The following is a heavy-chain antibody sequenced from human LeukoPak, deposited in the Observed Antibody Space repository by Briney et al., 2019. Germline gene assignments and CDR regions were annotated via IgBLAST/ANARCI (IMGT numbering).Heavy chain of an antibody. J-gene: IGHJ4*02. V-gene: IGHV4-61*08. Sequence: SETLSLTCTVSSGSFTSGGYYWSWIRQHPGKGLEWIGEIYHSGSTNYNPSLKSRVTISVDKSKNQFSLKLSSVTAADTAVYYCARESYSSGWYVLYWGQGTLVTVSS. D-gene: IGHD6-19*01. CDR2: IYHSGST. CDR1: SGSFTSGGYY. CDR3: ARESYSSGWYVLY.